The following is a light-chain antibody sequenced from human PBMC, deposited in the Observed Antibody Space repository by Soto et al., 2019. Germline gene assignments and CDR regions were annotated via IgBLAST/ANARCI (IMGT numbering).Light chain of an antibody. J-gene: IGKJ4*01. V-gene: IGKV3-11*01. CDR1: QSVSSY. Sequence: EIVLTQSPATLSLSPGERATLSCRASQSVSSYLAWYQQKPGRAPRLLIYDASNRATGIPARFSGSGSGTDFTLTISSLEPEDSAVYYCQQRYDWPPLTFGGGTKVEIK. CDR2: DAS. CDR3: QQRYDWPPLT.